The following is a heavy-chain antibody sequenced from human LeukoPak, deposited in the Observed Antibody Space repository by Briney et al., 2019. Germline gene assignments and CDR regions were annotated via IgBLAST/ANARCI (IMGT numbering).Heavy chain of an antibody. V-gene: IGHV3-74*01. D-gene: IGHD3-3*01. CDR3: ARDLPNLPRITIFGVVIPVVHYGMDV. CDR1: GITFGNNW. CDR2: INSDGSGA. Sequence: PGGSLRLSCAASGITFGNNWMHWVRQGPGKGLVWISRINSDGSGAIYADSVKGRFTISRDNAKNSLYLQMNSLRAEDTAVYYCARDLPNLPRITIFGVVIPVVHYGMDVWGQGTTVTVSS. J-gene: IGHJ6*02.